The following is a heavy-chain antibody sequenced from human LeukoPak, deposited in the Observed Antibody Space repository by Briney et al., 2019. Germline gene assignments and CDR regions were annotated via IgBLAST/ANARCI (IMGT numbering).Heavy chain of an antibody. CDR1: GGSISSGSYY. J-gene: IGHJ5*02. CDR3: AGTVGAPNWFDP. D-gene: IGHD1-26*01. CDR2: IYYSGST. Sequence: KPSQTLSLTCTVSGGSISSGSYYWRWIRQPAGKGLEWIGYIYYSGSTNYNPSLKSRVTISVDTSKNQFSLKLSSVTAADTAVYYCAGTVGAPNWFDPWGQGTLVTVSS. V-gene: IGHV4-61*10.